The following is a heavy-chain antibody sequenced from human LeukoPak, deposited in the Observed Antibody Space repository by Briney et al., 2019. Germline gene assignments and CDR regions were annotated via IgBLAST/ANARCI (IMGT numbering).Heavy chain of an antibody. V-gene: IGHV4-30-4*08. J-gene: IGHJ4*02. CDR2: IHYSGST. Sequence: PSETLSLTCTVSGGSISSGESYWSWIRQPPGKGREWIGYIHYSGSTYYNPSLKSRVTISIDTSKNQLSLKLTSVTAADTAVYYCVREVAARFDYWGQGTLVTVSS. CDR3: VREVAARFDY. D-gene: IGHD6-6*01. CDR1: GGSISSGESY.